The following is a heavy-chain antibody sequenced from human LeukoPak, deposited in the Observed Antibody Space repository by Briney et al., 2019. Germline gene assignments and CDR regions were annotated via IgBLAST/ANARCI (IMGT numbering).Heavy chain of an antibody. J-gene: IGHJ3*02. CDR3: ARGSRITMIVVVIPVAAFDI. D-gene: IGHD3-22*01. CDR1: GGSFSGYY. CDR2: INHSGST. V-gene: IGHV4-34*01. Sequence: PSETLSLTCAVYGGSFSGYYWSWIRQPPGKGLEWIGEINHSGSTNYNASLKSRVTISVDTSKNQFSLKLSSVTAADTAVYYCARGSRITMIVVVIPVAAFDIWGQGTMVTVSS.